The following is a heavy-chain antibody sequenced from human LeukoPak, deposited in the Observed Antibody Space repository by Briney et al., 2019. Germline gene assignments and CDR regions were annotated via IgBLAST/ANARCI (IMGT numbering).Heavy chain of an antibody. D-gene: IGHD1-1*01. Sequence: GGSLRLSCAASGFTFSNAWMSWVRQAPGKGLEWVGRIKSKTDGGTTGYAAPVKGRFTISRDDSKNTLYLQMNSLKTEDTAVYYCTTDVLERRTYYFDYWGQGTLVTVSS. CDR3: TTDVLERRTYYFDY. V-gene: IGHV3-15*01. J-gene: IGHJ4*02. CDR2: IKSKTDGGTT. CDR1: GFTFSNAW.